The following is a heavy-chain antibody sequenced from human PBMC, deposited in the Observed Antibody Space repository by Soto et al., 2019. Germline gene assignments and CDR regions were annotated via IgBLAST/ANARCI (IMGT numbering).Heavy chain of an antibody. CDR3: GRDYDTSGYYV. CDR2: INPSGGST. V-gene: IGHV1-46*03. CDR1: GYTFTSYY. D-gene: IGHD3-22*01. J-gene: IGHJ3*01. Sequence: ASVNVSCKSSGYTFTSYYIHWVRQAPGQGLECMGIINPSGGSTIYAQKFQGRVTMTRDTSTSTVYMELSSLRSEDTAVYYCGRDYDTSGYYVWGQGTMVTVSS.